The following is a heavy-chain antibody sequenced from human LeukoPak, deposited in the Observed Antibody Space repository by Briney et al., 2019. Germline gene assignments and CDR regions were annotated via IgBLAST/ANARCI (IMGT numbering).Heavy chain of an antibody. J-gene: IGHJ4*02. CDR1: GFTFSDYY. CDR3: ARDPQTETYFDY. CDR2: ISSSSSHI. D-gene: IGHD2-21*02. V-gene: IGHV3-11*06. Sequence: PGGSLRLSCAASGFTFSDYYMSWIRQAPGKGLEWVSYISSSSSHIDYADSVKGRFTISRDNAQNSLYLQMNSLRAEDTAVYYCARDPQTETYFDYWGQGTLVSVSS.